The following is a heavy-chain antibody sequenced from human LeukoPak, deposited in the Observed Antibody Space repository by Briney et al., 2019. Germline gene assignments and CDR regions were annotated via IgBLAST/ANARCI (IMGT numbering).Heavy chain of an antibody. CDR3: AREGMRRHFDY. J-gene: IGHJ4*02. Sequence: SETLSLTCTVSGGSISSGGYYWSWIRQHPGKGLGWIGYIYYSGSTYYNPSLKSRVTISVDTSKNQFSLKLSSVTAADTAVYYCAREGMRRHFDYWGQGTLVTVSS. CDR2: IYYSGST. V-gene: IGHV4-31*03. CDR1: GGSISSGGYY. D-gene: IGHD6-13*01.